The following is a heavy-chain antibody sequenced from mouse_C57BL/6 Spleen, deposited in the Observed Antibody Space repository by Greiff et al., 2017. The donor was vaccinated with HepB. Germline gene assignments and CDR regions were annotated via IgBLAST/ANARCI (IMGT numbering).Heavy chain of an antibody. D-gene: IGHD2-4*01. CDR2: ISSGGSYT. J-gene: IGHJ3*01. Sequence: DVKLVESGGDLVKPGGSLKLSCAASGFTFSSYGMSWVRQTPDKRLEWVATISSGGSYTYYPDSVKGRFTISRDNAKNTLYLQMSSLKSEDTAMYYCASDYDRGWFAYWGQGTLVTVSA. V-gene: IGHV5-6*02. CDR3: ASDYDRGWFAY. CDR1: GFTFSSYG.